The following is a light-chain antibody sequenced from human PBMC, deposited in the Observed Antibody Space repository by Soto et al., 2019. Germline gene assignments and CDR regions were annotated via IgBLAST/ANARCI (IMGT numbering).Light chain of an antibody. CDR1: SSDVGDYKY. Sequence: QSALTQPASVSGSPGQSITISCTGTSSDVGDYKYVSWYQQHPDKAPKLIIFVNSNRPSGISNRFSASKSGNTASLTISGLQAEDEADYYCSSYTSSDTPDVFETGTKLTVL. J-gene: IGLJ1*01. CDR2: VNS. CDR3: SSYTSSDTPDV. V-gene: IGLV2-14*01.